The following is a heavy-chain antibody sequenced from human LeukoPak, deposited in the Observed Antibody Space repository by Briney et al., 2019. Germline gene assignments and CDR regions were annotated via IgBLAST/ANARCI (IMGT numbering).Heavy chain of an antibody. V-gene: IGHV4-39*07. CDR1: GGSISSSSYY. CDR3: ARDYGDRDY. CDR2: IYYSGST. J-gene: IGHJ4*02. Sequence: PSETLSLTCTVSGGSISSSSYYWGWIRQPPGKGLEWIGSIYYSGSTYYNPSLKSRVTISVDTSKNQFSLKLSSVTAADTAVYYCARDYGDRDYWGQGTLVTVSS. D-gene: IGHD4-17*01.